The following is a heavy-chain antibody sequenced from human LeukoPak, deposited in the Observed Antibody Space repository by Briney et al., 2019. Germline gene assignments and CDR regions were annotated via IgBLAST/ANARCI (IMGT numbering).Heavy chain of an antibody. V-gene: IGHV1-69*04. CDR3: ARDPECSSTSCYPIPYYYGMDV. Sequence: GASVKVSCTASGYTFTSYGISWVRQAPGQGLEWMGRIIPILGIANYAQKFQGRVTITADKSTSTAYMELSSLRSEDTAVYYCARDPECSSTSCYPIPYYYGMDVWGQGTTVTVSS. CDR1: GYTFTSYG. J-gene: IGHJ6*02. CDR2: IIPILGIA. D-gene: IGHD2-2*01.